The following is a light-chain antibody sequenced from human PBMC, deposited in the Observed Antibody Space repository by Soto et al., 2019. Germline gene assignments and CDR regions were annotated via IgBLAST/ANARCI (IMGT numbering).Light chain of an antibody. CDR2: VAF. CDR3: QQYNVWPLT. CDR1: QSVSSN. J-gene: IGKJ4*01. V-gene: IGKV3-15*01. Sequence: EIMMTQSPATLSVSPGERATLSCRASQSVSSNLAWYQQKPGQTPKLLIYVAFTRATGIPARFSGSGSGTEFTLTISSLQSEDFAVYYCQQYNVWPLTFGGGTKVEFK.